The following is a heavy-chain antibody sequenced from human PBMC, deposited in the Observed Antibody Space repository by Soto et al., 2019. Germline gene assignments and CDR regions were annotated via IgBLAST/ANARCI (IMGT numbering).Heavy chain of an antibody. V-gene: IGHV3-33*01. CDR3: ARGRVEGSGWFFDS. Sequence: QVQLVESGGGVVQPGRSLRLSCAASGFTFSSYGMHWVRQAPGKGLEWVAVIWYDGSNKYYADSVKGRFTISRDNSKNTLYLQMNSLRAEDTAVYYCARGRVEGSGWFFDSWGQGTLVTVSS. CDR1: GFTFSSYG. CDR2: IWYDGSNK. J-gene: IGHJ4*02. D-gene: IGHD6-19*01.